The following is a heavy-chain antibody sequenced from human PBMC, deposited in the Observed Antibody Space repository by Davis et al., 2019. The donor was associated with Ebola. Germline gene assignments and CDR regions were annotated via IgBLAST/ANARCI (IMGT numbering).Heavy chain of an antibody. CDR3: ARGLNIVATSGAFDI. J-gene: IGHJ3*02. CDR2: IYTRGST. Sequence: PSETLSLTCTVSGGSISSGSYYWSWIRQPAVKGLEWIGHIYTRGSTNYTPSLKSRVTISVDTSKNQFSLKLSSVTAADTAVDYCARGLNIVATSGAFDIWGQGTMVTVSS. V-gene: IGHV4-61*09. CDR1: GGSISSGSYY. D-gene: IGHD5-12*01.